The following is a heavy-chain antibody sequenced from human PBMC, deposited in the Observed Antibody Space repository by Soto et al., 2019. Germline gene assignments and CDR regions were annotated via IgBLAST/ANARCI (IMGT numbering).Heavy chain of an antibody. CDR3: ASAGFNYYFDY. CDR1: GFTFSNYA. V-gene: IGHV3-30-3*01. J-gene: IGHJ4*02. Sequence: ESGGGVVQPGRSLRLSCAASGFTFSNYAMHWVRQAPGKGLEWVAVISYDGSNKYYADSVKGRLTISRDNSKNTVYLQLNSLRAEDTAVYFCASAGFNYYFDYWGLGTLVTVSS. CDR2: ISYDGSNK.